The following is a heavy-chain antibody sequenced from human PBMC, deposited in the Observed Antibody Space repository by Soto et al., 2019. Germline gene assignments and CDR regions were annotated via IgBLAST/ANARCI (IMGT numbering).Heavy chain of an antibody. V-gene: IGHV3-33*01. CDR2: IVSDGSAK. J-gene: IGHJ3*02. CDR3: ARDEAFGNEDGFDI. Sequence: QVQLVESGGGVVQPGTSLRLSCAASGFPFSTYGFHWVRQPPGKGLEWVAVIVSDGSAKYHADSVEGRFTISRDNSKDTLYLQMNSLRAEDTAVDYWARDEAFGNEDGFDIWGQGTMVTVSS. CDR1: GFPFSTYG. D-gene: IGHD1-1*01.